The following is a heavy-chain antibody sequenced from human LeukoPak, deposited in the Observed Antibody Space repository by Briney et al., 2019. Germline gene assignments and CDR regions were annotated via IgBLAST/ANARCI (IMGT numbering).Heavy chain of an antibody. D-gene: IGHD6-13*01. J-gene: IGHJ1*01. CDR1: GGTFSSYT. Sequence: SVKVSCKASGGTFSSYTISWVRQAPGQGLEWMGRIIPILGIANYAQKFQGRVTITADKSTSTAYMELSSLRSEDAAVYYCARDPSDSSSWIKGYFQHWGQGTLVTVS. CDR3: ARDPSDSSSWIKGYFQH. V-gene: IGHV1-69*04. CDR2: IIPILGIA.